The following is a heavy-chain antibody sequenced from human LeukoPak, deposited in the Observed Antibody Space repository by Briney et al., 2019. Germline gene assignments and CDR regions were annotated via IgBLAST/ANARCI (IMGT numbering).Heavy chain of an antibody. CDR1: GFTFSSYA. CDR2: ISDSGGST. D-gene: IGHD6-19*01. J-gene: IGHJ4*02. CDR3: AKKVSVSSGWYSDY. V-gene: IGHV3-23*01. Sequence: GGSLRLSCAASGFTFSSYAMSWVRQAPGKGLEWVSAISDSGGSTYYADSVTGRFTISRDNSKNTLYLQMSSLRAEDTAVYYCAKKVSVSSGWYSDYWGQGTLVTVSS.